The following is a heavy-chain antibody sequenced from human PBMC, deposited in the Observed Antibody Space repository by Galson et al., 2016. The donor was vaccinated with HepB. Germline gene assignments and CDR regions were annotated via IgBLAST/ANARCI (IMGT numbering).Heavy chain of an antibody. CDR3: ARGYNLCGSFDAFGF. D-gene: IGHD1-1*01. V-gene: IGHV1-2*04. CDR2: INPNSGGT. Sequence: SVKVSCKASGYTFTAYYMHWVRQAPGQGLEWLGWINPNSGGTNYAQKFQGWVTMTTDTSKTTAYMDLSRLKSDDTAVYYCARGYNLCGSFDAFGFWGQGTMVTDSS. J-gene: IGHJ3*01. CDR1: GYTFTAYY.